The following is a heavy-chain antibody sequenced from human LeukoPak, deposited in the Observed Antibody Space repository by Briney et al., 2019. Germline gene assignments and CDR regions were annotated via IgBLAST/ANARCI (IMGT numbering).Heavy chain of an antibody. CDR1: GGSISSSNW. V-gene: IGHV4-4*02. CDR2: IYHSGST. D-gene: IGHD3-10*01. J-gene: IGHJ5*02. Sequence: SGTLSLTCAVSGGSISSSNWWSSVRQPPGKGLEWIGEIYHSGSTNYNPSLKSRVTISVDKSKNQFSLKLSSVTAADTAVYYCARLTMVRGDPNWFDPWGQGTLVTVSS. CDR3: ARLTMVRGDPNWFDP.